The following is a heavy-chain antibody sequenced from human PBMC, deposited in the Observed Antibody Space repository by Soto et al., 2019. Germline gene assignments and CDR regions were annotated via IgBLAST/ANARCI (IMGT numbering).Heavy chain of an antibody. Sequence: QVQLVESGGNMVQPGRSLRLSCAASGFTFRNNAMHWVRHAAGKGLEWVAQIWFDGNNKYYTDSVKGRFTISRDNLKNTVYLQMDSLRADDTAVYYCARDGQQLAPYAMDVWGQGTTVIVSS. J-gene: IGHJ6*02. V-gene: IGHV3-33*01. CDR1: GFTFRNNA. CDR3: ARDGQQLAPYAMDV. CDR2: IWFDGNNK. D-gene: IGHD6-13*01.